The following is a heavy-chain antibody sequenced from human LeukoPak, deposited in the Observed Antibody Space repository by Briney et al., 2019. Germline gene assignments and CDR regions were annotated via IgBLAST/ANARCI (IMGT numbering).Heavy chain of an antibody. J-gene: IGHJ4*02. CDR1: GYTFTSYG. CDR2: ISAYNGNT. D-gene: IGHD3-22*01. CDR3: ATDRGHYYDSSGYLPFDY. V-gene: IGHV1-18*01. Sequence: GASVKVSCKASGYTFTSYGISWVRQAPGQGLEWMGWISAYNGNTTYAQKFQGRVTMTEDTSTDTAYMELSSLRSEDTAVYYCATDRGHYYDSSGYLPFDYWGQGTLVTVSS.